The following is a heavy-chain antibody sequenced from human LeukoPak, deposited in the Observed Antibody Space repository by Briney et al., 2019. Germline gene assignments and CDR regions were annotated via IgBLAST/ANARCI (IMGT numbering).Heavy chain of an antibody. CDR3: ARNSQDCSGGSCYSAFDI. CDR2: IWYDGSNK. J-gene: IGHJ3*02. D-gene: IGHD2-15*01. Sequence: GGSLRLSCAASGFTFSSYGMHWVRQAPGKGLEWVAVIWYDGSNKYYADSVKGRFTISRDNSKNTLYLQMNSLRAEDTAMYYCARNSQDCSGGSCYSAFDIWGQGTMVTVSS. CDR1: GFTFSSYG. V-gene: IGHV3-33*01.